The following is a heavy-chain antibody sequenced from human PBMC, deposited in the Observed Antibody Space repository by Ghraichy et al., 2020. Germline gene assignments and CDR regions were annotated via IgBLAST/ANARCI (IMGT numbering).Heavy chain of an antibody. J-gene: IGHJ6*02. CDR1: GFTFSSYS. CDR3: ATPAANYYYYGMDV. D-gene: IGHD2-2*01. V-gene: IGHV3-21*01. CDR2: ISSSSSYI. Sequence: GGSLRLSCAASGFTFSSYSMNWVRQAPGKGLEWVSSISSSSSYIYYADSVKGRFTISRDNAKNSLYLQMNSLRAEDTAVYYCATPAANYYYYGMDVWGQGTTVTVSS.